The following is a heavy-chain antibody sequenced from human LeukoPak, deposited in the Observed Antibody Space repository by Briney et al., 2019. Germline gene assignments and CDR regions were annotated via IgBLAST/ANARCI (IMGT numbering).Heavy chain of an antibody. Sequence: ASVKVSCKASGYTFTMYAFSWVRQAPGQGLEWMGWMNPNSGNTGYAQKFQGRVTMTRNTSISTAYMELSSLRSEDTAVYYCARGDYGMDVWGQGTTVTVSS. J-gene: IGHJ6*02. CDR1: GYTFTMYA. CDR2: MNPNSGNT. V-gene: IGHV1-8*01. CDR3: ARGDYGMDV.